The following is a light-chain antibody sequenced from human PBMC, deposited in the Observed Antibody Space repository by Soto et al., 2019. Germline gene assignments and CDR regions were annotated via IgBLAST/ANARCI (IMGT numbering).Light chain of an antibody. Sequence: QSVLTQTPSASGTPGQTVTISCSGSRSNIGNNAVSWYQQFPGTAPKLLISNSNQRPAGVPDRFSGSKSGTSASLAIRGLQSEDEADYYCATWDDSLNARGVFGGGTKLTVL. CDR2: NSN. CDR3: ATWDDSLNARGV. V-gene: IGLV1-44*01. J-gene: IGLJ3*02. CDR1: RSNIGNNA.